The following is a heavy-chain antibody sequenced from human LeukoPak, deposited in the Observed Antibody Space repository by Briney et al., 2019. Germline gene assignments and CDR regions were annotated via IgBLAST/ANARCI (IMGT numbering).Heavy chain of an antibody. V-gene: IGHV3-43*02. Sequence: GGSLRLSCAASGFTFDDYAMHWVRQAPGKGLERVSLISGDGGSTYYADSVKGRFTISRDNSKNSLYLQMNSLRTEDTALYYCAKDTYYDSSGDFDYWGQGTLVTVSS. J-gene: IGHJ4*02. CDR2: ISGDGGST. D-gene: IGHD3-22*01. CDR1: GFTFDDYA. CDR3: AKDTYYDSSGDFDY.